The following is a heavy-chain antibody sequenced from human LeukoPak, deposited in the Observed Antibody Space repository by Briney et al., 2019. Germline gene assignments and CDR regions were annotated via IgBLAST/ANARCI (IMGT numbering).Heavy chain of an antibody. CDR3: ARAHDYGDYAHLDAFDI. CDR1: GYTFTSYG. V-gene: IGHV1-2*04. D-gene: IGHD4-17*01. CDR2: INPNSGGT. J-gene: IGHJ3*02. Sequence: ASVKVSCKASGYTFTSYGISWVRQAPGQGLEWMGWINPNSGGTNYAQKFQGWVTMTRDTSISTAYMELSRLRSDDTAVYYCARAHDYGDYAHLDAFDIWGQGTMVTVSS.